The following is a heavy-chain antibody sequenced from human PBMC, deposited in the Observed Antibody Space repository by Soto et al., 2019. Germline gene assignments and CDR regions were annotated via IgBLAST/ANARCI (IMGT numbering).Heavy chain of an antibody. CDR1: GFTVSNNY. D-gene: IGHD3-16*01. CDR3: AAYSHKGY. CDR2: IYSGGST. J-gene: IGHJ6*02. Sequence: EEQLVESGGDLVQPGGSLRLSCAASGFTVSNNYMSWVRQAPGKGLEWVSLIYSGGSTYYADSVKGRFTISRDSSKNTLYLQMNSLRAEDTAMYYCAAYSHKGYWGQGTTVAVSS. V-gene: IGHV3-66*01.